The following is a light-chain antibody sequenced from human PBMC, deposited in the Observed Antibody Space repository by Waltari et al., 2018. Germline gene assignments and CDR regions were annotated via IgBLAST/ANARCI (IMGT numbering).Light chain of an antibody. J-gene: IGKJ1*01. CDR1: QSVGRT. CDR2: GAS. CDR3: QHYVRLPVA. V-gene: IGKV3-20*01. Sequence: EIVLTQSPGTLSLSPGERATLSCRASQSVGRTLAWYQQKPGQAPRLLIYGASNRATGTPDRCSGSGSGTDFSLTISRLDPADFAVYYCQHYVRLPVAFGQGTTVEIK.